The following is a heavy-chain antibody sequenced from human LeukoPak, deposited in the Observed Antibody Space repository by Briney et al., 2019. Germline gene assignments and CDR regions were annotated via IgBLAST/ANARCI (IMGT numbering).Heavy chain of an antibody. D-gene: IGHD3-3*01. V-gene: IGHV4-4*07. Sequence: SETLSLTCTVSGGSLSDYYWSWIRQPAGKGLEWIGRTKASGSTDYNPSLRSRVTMSPDTSKNQFSLKVTSVTAADTAVYYCARVLGYYHFDYWGQGILVTVSS. CDR3: ARVLGYYHFDY. CDR2: TKASGST. CDR1: GGSLSDYY. J-gene: IGHJ4*02.